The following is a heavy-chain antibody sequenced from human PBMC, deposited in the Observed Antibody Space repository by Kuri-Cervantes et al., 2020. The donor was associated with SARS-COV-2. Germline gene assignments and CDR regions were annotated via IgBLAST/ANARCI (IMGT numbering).Heavy chain of an antibody. J-gene: IGHJ4*02. CDR2: IYHSGST. CDR3: ARDSRVGIAAAGLYY. Sequence: SCTVSGGSISSSSYYWGWIRQPPGKGLEWIGYIYHSGSTYYNPSLKSRVTISVDRSKNQFSLKLSSVTAADTAVYYCARDSRVGIAAAGLYYWGQGTLVTVSS. V-gene: IGHV4-30-2*01. CDR1: GGSISSSSYY. D-gene: IGHD6-13*01.